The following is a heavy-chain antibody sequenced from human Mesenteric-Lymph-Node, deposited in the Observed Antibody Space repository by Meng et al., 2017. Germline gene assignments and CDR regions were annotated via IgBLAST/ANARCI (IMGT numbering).Heavy chain of an antibody. CDR3: ARGPSYGLKYYFDF. Sequence: QVQLVQSGGEVKKPGASVKVSCKASGYTFTDYYMHWVRQAPGQGLEWMGWINPNSSGTNYAQKFQDRVTMTRDTSISTAYMELSRLRSDDTAVYYCARGPSYGLKYYFDFWGQGTVVTVSS. D-gene: IGHD5-18*01. V-gene: IGHV1-2*02. CDR2: INPNSSGT. CDR1: GYTFTDYY. J-gene: IGHJ4*02.